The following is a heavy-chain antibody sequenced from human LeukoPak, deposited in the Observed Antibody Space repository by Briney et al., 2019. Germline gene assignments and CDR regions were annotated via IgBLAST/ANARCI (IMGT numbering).Heavy chain of an antibody. CDR2: IRYDGSNK. Sequence: GSLRLSCAASGFTFSSYGMHWVRQAPGKGLEWVAFIRYDGSNKYYADSVKGRFTISRDNSKNTLYLQMNSLRAEDTAVYYCAKGGPTWELLRRWFDPWGQGTLVTVSS. D-gene: IGHD1-26*01. CDR1: GFTFSSYG. V-gene: IGHV3-30*02. J-gene: IGHJ5*02. CDR3: AKGGPTWELLRRWFDP.